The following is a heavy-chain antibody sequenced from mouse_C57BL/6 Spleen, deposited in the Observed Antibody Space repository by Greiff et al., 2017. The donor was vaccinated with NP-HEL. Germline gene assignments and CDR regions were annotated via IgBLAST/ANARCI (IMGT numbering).Heavy chain of an antibody. D-gene: IGHD2-3*01. CDR2: ISYDGSN. Sequence: EVKVEESGPGLVKPSQSLSLTCSVTGYSITSGYYWNWIRQFPGNKLEWMGYISYDGSNNYNPSIKNRISITRDTSKNQFFLKLNSVTTEDTATYYGAREMGGGYFDYWGQGTTLTVSS. V-gene: IGHV3-6*01. CDR1: GYSITSGYY. CDR3: AREMGGGYFDY. J-gene: IGHJ2*01.